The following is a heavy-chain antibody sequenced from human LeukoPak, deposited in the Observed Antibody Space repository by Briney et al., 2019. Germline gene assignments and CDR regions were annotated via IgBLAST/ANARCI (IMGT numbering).Heavy chain of an antibody. CDR3: ARTGYSSGWYIY. CDR2: ISWNSGSI. V-gene: IGHV3-9*01. Sequence: GGSLRLSCAASGFTFDDYAMHWVRQAPGKGLEWASGISWNSGSIGYADSVKGRFTISRDNAKNSLYLQMNSLRAEDTAVYYCARTGYSSGWYIYWGQGTLVTVSS. J-gene: IGHJ4*02. D-gene: IGHD6-19*01. CDR1: GFTFDDYA.